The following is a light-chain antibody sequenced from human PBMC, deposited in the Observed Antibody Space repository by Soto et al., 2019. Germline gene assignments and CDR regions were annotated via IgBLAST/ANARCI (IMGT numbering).Light chain of an antibody. V-gene: IGLV2-8*01. CDR2: EVS. CDR3: SSYAGTNKGV. J-gene: IGLJ2*01. Sequence: QSVLTQPPSASGSPGQSVTISCNGTSSDVGGYNYVSWYQQHPGKAPKLIIYEVSKRPSGVPNRFSGSKSGNTASLTVSGLQAEDDADYYCSSYAGTNKGVFGGGTQLTVL. CDR1: SSDVGGYNY.